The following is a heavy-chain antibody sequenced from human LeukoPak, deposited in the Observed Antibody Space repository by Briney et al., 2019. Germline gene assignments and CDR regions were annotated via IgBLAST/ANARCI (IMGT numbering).Heavy chain of an antibody. Sequence: VASVKVSCKASGYTFTGYYMHWVRQAPGQGLEWMGIINPSGGSTSYAQKFQGRVTMTRDTSTSTVYMELSSLRSEDTAVYYCARDRLVAIFGVVTTQYYYYGMDVWGQGTTVTVSS. CDR3: ARDRLVAIFGVVTTQYYYYGMDV. J-gene: IGHJ6*02. D-gene: IGHD3-3*01. CDR2: INPSGGST. V-gene: IGHV1-46*01. CDR1: GYTFTGYY.